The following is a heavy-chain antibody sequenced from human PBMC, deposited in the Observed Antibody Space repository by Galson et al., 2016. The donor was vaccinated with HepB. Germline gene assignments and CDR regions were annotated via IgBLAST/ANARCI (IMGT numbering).Heavy chain of an antibody. CDR3: ARNIYGTGDFDY. CDR1: GYTFSSYD. Sequence: SVKVSCKASGYTFSSYDINWVRQATGQGLEWIGWMTPNSGKTGYAQKFQGRVTLIRDTSISTAYMELTGLGSEDTAVYYCARNIYGTGDFDYWGQGTLVTGSS. CDR2: MTPNSGKT. D-gene: IGHD7-27*01. V-gene: IGHV1-8*01. J-gene: IGHJ4*02.